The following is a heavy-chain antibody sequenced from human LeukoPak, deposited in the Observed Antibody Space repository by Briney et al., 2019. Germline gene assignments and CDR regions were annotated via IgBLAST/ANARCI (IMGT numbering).Heavy chain of an antibody. D-gene: IGHD2-15*01. J-gene: IGHJ4*02. CDR3: ARLCSGGSCYWGEDY. Sequence: PSETLSLTCTVSGGSISSYYWSWIRQPPGKGLEWIGNIYYTGSTDYSPSLRSRVTMSLDTSKNQFSLNLSSVTAADTAVYYCARLCSGGSCYWGEDYWGQGTLVTVSS. CDR1: GGSISSYY. CDR2: IYYTGST. V-gene: IGHV4-59*08.